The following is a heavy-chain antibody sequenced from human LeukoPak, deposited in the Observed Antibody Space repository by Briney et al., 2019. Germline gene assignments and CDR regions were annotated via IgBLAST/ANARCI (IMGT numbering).Heavy chain of an antibody. V-gene: IGHV3-23*01. CDR1: GFTFSSSA. J-gene: IGHJ1*01. CDR2: ISGSGGTT. CDR3: AKSPIAAAGTRYFQH. Sequence: GGSLRLSCAASGFTFSSSAMSWVRQAPGKGLEWVSAISGSGGTTYYADSVKGRSTISRDNSKSTLYLQLNSLRAEDTALYYCAKSPIAAAGTRYFQHWGQGTLVTVSS. D-gene: IGHD6-13*01.